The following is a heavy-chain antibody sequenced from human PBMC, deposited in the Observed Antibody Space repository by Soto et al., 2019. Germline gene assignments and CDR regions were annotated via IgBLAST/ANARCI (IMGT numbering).Heavy chain of an antibody. D-gene: IGHD6-13*01. Sequence: GGSLRLSCAASGFTFSNYEMHWVRQAPGKGLEYVSGISNNGAHTDYAKSVKGRFTISRDNSKNTLHLQMNSLRAGDMAVYYCAKDTSSSPYYMDVWGKGTTVTVSS. J-gene: IGHJ6*03. V-gene: IGHV3-64*01. CDR1: GFTFSNYE. CDR2: ISNNGAHT. CDR3: AKDTSSSPYYMDV.